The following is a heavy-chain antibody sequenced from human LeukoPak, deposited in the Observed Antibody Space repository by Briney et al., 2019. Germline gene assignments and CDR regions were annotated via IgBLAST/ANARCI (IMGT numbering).Heavy chain of an antibody. CDR2: VYTSGTT. Sequence: SETLSLTCTVSGGSISGYYWSWFRQPAGKGLEWIGRVYTSGTTNYNPSLKSRVTMSIDTSKNQFSLKLTSVTAADTAVYYCARGFGHPWGQGTLVTVSS. V-gene: IGHV4-4*07. D-gene: IGHD3-10*01. CDR3: ARGFGHP. CDR1: GGSISGYY. J-gene: IGHJ5*02.